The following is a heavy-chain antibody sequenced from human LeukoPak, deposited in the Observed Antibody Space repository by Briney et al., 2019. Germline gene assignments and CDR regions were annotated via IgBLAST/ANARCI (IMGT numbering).Heavy chain of an antibody. J-gene: IGHJ4*02. CDR2: INPNSGGT. D-gene: IGHD4-17*01. CDR1: GCTFTSYY. Sequence: AASVQVPSKAAGCTFTSYYMYCGRQPPGPGLEWMGWINPNSGGTNYSQMFQGRVTMTRDTSISTAYMELTRLTSADTAVYYCARDNGDYWFDYWGQGTLVTVSS. V-gene: IGHV1-2*02. CDR3: ARDNGDYWFDY.